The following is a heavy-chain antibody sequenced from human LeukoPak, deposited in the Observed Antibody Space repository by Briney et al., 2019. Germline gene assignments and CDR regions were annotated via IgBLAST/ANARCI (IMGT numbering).Heavy chain of an antibody. J-gene: IGHJ4*02. CDR2: FDPEDGET. CDR3: ATVGYGYNYFDY. D-gene: IGHD5-18*01. V-gene: IGHV1-24*01. CDR1: GYTLTKLS. Sequence: GASVKVSCKVSGYTLTKLSMHWVRQAPGKGLEWMGGFDPEDGETIYAQKFQGRVTMTEDTSTDTAYMELSSLRSEDTAVYYCATVGYGYNYFDYWGQGTLVTVSS.